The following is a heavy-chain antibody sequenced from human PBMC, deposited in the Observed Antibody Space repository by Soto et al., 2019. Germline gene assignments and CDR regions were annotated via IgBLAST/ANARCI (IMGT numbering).Heavy chain of an antibody. V-gene: IGHV3-53*01. Sequence: EVQLGESGGGLIQPGGALRLSCAASGFTVSSNYMTWVRQAPGKGLEWVSVIYSGSSTYYADSVKGRFTISRDNSKNTLYLQMNSLRAEDTAVYYCARAWGNWYFDLWGRGTLVTVSS. CDR2: IYSGSST. D-gene: IGHD7-27*01. CDR1: GFTVSSNY. CDR3: ARAWGNWYFDL. J-gene: IGHJ2*01.